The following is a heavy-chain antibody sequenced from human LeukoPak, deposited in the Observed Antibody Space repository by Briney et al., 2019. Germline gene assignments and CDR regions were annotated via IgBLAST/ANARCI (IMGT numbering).Heavy chain of an antibody. Sequence: PGGSLRLSCAASGFTFSSYWMHWVRQAPGKGLVWVSRINSDGSSTSYADSVKGRFTISRDNAKNTLYLQMNSLRAEDTAVYYCARETAAGDYYYYYMDVWGKGTTVTVSS. D-gene: IGHD6-13*01. J-gene: IGHJ6*03. CDR2: INSDGSST. CDR3: ARETAAGDYYYYYMDV. CDR1: GFTFSSYW. V-gene: IGHV3-74*01.